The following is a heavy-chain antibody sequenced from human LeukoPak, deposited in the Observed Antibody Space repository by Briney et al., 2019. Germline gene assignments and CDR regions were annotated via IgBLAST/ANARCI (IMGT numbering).Heavy chain of an antibody. CDR1: GGSISSCSYY. CDR3: ARVKHDILTGYCDAFDI. V-gene: IGHV4-39*07. J-gene: IGHJ3*02. CDR2: IYYSGST. D-gene: IGHD3-9*01. Sequence: PSETLSLTCTVSGGSISSCSYYWGWIRQPPGKGLEWIGSIYYSGSTYYNPSLKSRVTTSVDTSKNQFSLKLSPVTAADTAVYYCARVKHDILTGYCDAFDIWGQGTMVTVSS.